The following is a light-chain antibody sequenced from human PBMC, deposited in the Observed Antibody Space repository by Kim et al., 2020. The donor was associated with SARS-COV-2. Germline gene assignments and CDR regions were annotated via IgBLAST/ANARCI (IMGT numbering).Light chain of an antibody. CDR1: QGIDSS. J-gene: IGKJ1*01. V-gene: IGKV1-13*02. CDR3: QQFYTFPQT. CDR2: DAS. Sequence: ASVGDRVTITCRASQGIDSSLAWYQQKSAEAPRLLIYDASNLQSGFPSRFSGSASGTDFTLTINSLQPEDFATYYCQQFYTFPQTFGQGTKVDIK.